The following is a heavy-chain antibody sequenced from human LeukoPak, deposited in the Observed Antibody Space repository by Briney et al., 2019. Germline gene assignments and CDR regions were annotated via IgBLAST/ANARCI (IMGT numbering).Heavy chain of an antibody. J-gene: IGHJ6*02. CDR1: GFTFSSYG. V-gene: IGHV3-30*18. CDR3: AKDPTDIVVVPAAKVGYYGMDV. Sequence: GRSLRLPCAASGFTFSSYGMHWVRQAPGKGLEWVAVISYDGSNKYYADSVKGRFTISRDNSKNTLYLQMNSLRAEDTAVYYRAKDPTDIVVVPAAKVGYYGMDVRGQGTTVTVSS. D-gene: IGHD2-2*01. CDR2: ISYDGSNK.